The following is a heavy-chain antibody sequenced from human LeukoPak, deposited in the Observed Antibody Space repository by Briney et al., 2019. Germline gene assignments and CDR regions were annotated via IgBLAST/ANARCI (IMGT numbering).Heavy chain of an antibody. CDR3: ARAEMQVGYCSRTNCLFDH. CDR2: IKCDGSDT. CDR1: GFTFRCYW. J-gene: IGHJ4*02. Sequence: PGGSLRISFAASGFTFRCYWMHWVRQVPGKGLVWVSRIKCDGSDTTYADSVKGRFTISRDNPRNSLFLQMNSLRVEDTAVYYCARAEMQVGYCSRTNCLFDHWGQGTLVTVSS. V-gene: IGHV3-74*01. D-gene: IGHD2-2*01.